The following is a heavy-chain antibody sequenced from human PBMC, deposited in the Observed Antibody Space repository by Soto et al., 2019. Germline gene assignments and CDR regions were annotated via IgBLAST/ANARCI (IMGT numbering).Heavy chain of an antibody. CDR3: ARGRTVTTNNWFDP. CDR1: GGSISSGGYY. D-gene: IGHD4-17*01. J-gene: IGHJ5*02. CDR2: IYYSGGT. Sequence: SETLSLTCTVSGGSISSGGYYWSWIRQHPGKGLEWIGYIYYSGGTYYNPSLKSRVTIPVDTSKNQFSLKLSSVTAADTAVYYCARGRTVTTNNWFDPWGQGTLVTVSS. V-gene: IGHV4-31*03.